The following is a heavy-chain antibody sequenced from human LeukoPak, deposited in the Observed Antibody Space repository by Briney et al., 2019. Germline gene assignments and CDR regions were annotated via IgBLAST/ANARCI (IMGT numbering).Heavy chain of an antibody. Sequence: ASVKVSCKASGGTFSSYAISWVRQAPGQGLEWMGGIIPIFGTANYAQKFQGRVTITADESTSTAYMELSSLRSEDTAVYYCARGSIAVAGTDGGGYYYYYMDVWGEGTTVTVSS. D-gene: IGHD6-19*01. CDR1: GGTFSSYA. J-gene: IGHJ6*03. CDR2: IIPIFGTA. CDR3: ARGSIAVAGTDGGGYYYYYMDV. V-gene: IGHV1-69*13.